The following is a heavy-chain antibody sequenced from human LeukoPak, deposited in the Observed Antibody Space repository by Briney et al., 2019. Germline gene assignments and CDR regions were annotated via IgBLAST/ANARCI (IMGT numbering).Heavy chain of an antibody. V-gene: IGHV7-4-1*02. CDR1: GYTFNSYA. D-gene: IGHD3-10*01. Sequence: ASVKVSCKASGYTFNSYAMNWVRQAPGQGLEWMGWINTNTGNPTYAQGFTGRFVFSLDTSVSTAYLQISSLKAEDTAVYYCARDRRLLWFGELSWGYYYYMDVWGKGTTVTVSS. CDR3: ARDRRLLWFGELSWGYYYYMDV. CDR2: INTNTGNP. J-gene: IGHJ6*03.